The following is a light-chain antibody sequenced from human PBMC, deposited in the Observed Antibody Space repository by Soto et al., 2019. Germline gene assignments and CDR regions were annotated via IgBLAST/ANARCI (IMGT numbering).Light chain of an antibody. V-gene: IGKV3-15*01. CDR2: GAS. J-gene: IGKJ1*01. CDR3: QHYSNWFWT. Sequence: EIVMTQSPATLSVSPGEGATLSCRASQSVGSTLAWYQQRPGQAPRVLIYGASTRASGIPARFSGSGSGTEFTLTISSLQSEDFAVYYCQHYSNWFWTFVQGTKVEIK. CDR1: QSVGST.